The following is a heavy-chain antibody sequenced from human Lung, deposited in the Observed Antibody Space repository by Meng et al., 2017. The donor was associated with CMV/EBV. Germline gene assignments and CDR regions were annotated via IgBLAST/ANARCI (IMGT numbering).Heavy chain of an antibody. Sequence: SXAASGFTFSSYAMNWVRQAPGKGLEWVSSISSSSTFKHYADSMKGRFTISRDNTKNSLYLQMSGLRAEDTALYYCARDLLGTRDYFDSWGQGTXVTVSS. D-gene: IGHD7-27*01. CDR1: GFTFSSYA. V-gene: IGHV3-21*01. J-gene: IGHJ4*02. CDR3: ARDLLGTRDYFDS. CDR2: ISSSSTFK.